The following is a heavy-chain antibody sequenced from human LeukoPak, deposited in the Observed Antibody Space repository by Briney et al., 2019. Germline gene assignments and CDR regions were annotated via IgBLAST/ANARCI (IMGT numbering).Heavy chain of an antibody. CDR1: GFTFSIYA. Sequence: GGSLRLSCAASGFTFSIYAMHWVRQAPGMGLEWVAVVSYDGTNKYYADSVKGRFTISRDNSKNTLYLQMNSLRPEDTAVYYCARDRDCSSTSCYNAFDIWGQGTMVTVSS. V-gene: IGHV3-30-3*01. D-gene: IGHD2-2*02. J-gene: IGHJ3*02. CDR3: ARDRDCSSTSCYNAFDI. CDR2: VSYDGTNK.